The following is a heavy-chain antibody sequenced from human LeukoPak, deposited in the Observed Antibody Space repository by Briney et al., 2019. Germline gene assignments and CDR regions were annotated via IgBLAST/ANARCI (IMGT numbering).Heavy chain of an antibody. CDR1: GGSISRYY. V-gene: IGHV4-59*01. CDR2: IHYSGST. J-gene: IGHJ4*02. D-gene: IGHD3-22*01. Sequence: SETLSLTCAVSGGSISRYYWNRIRQPPGERLEWIGWIHYSGSTAYNPSLESRVTMSVDTSKNHISLKMTSVTAADTATYYCARWGYFDSSAYFVVDYWGQGVLVTVSS. CDR3: ARWGYFDSSAYFVVDY.